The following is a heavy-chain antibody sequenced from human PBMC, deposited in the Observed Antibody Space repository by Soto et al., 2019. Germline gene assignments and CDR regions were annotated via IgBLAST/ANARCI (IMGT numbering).Heavy chain of an antibody. CDR3: AKKRRADSKSYSYDAMVV. J-gene: IGHJ6*01. D-gene: IGHD3-22*01. Sequence: QVQLVQSGAEVKKPGSSVKVSCKASGGTFSSFTISWVRQAPGQGLEWMGGIIPIYGTANYAQKFQGRVTITADAATRTGYMELSSLKSEDTASDYCAKKRRADSKSYSYDAMVVWGQGTTVTVSS. CDR2: IIPIYGTA. CDR1: GGTFSSFT. V-gene: IGHV1-69*01.